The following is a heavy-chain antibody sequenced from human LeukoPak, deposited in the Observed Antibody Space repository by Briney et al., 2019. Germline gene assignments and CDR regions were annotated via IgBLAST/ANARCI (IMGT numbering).Heavy chain of an antibody. V-gene: IGHV3-49*03. D-gene: IGHD3-3*01. CDR1: GFSFGDYA. Sequence: GGSLRLSCAAYGFSFGDYAMSWFRQAPWKGLEWVGFIRSKAYGGTTEYAASVKGRFTISKDDSKSIAYLQMNSLKTEDTAVYYCTRNPYYDFCCYDYWGQGTLVTVSS. CDR2: IRSKAYGGTT. CDR3: TRNPYYDFCCYDY. J-gene: IGHJ4*02.